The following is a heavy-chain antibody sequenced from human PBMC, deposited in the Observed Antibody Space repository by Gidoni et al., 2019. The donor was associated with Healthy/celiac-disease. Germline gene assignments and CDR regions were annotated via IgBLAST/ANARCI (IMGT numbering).Heavy chain of an antibody. V-gene: IGHV3-33*01. D-gene: IGHD3-16*01. CDR3: ARDHEGVYYYYYGMDV. CDR2: IWYEGSNK. Sequence: QVRRVESGGGVVPPGRSLRLSGAASGSTCGVYGMHWVRQAPGKGLEWVAVIWYEGSNKYYADSVKGRVTISRDNSKNTLYLQMNSLRAEDTAVYYCARDHEGVYYYYYGMDVWGQGTTVTVSS. CDR1: GSTCGVYG. J-gene: IGHJ6*02.